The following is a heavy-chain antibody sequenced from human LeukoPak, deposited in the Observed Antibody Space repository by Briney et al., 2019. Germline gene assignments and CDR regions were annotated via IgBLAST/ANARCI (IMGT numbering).Heavy chain of an antibody. CDR3: ASLGYYYSGDY. V-gene: IGHV4-34*01. Sequence: SETLSLTCAVYGGSFSGYYWSWIRQPPGKGLEWIGEINHSGSTNYNPSLKSRVTISVDTSKNQFSLKLSSVTAADTAAYYCASLGYYYSGDYWGQGTLVTVSS. CDR2: INHSGST. J-gene: IGHJ4*02. CDR1: GGSFSGYY. D-gene: IGHD3-22*01.